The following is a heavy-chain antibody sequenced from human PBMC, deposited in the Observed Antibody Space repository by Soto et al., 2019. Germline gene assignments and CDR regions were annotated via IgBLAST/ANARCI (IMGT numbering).Heavy chain of an antibody. CDR3: AKDGYYYDSSGYLGSAFDI. Sequence: GVSLRLSFAASGFTFSTYSMAWVRQAPGKGLEWVSGVSASGLNTDYADPVKGRFYISRDNSKNTLYLQMNSLRAEDTAVYYCAKDGYYYDSSGYLGSAFDIWGQGTMVTVSS. V-gene: IGHV3-23*01. CDR1: GFTFSTYS. J-gene: IGHJ3*02. CDR2: VSASGLNT. D-gene: IGHD3-22*01.